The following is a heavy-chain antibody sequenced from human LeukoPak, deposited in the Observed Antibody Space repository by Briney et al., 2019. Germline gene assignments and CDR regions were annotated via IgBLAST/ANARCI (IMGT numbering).Heavy chain of an antibody. V-gene: IGHV3-30*18. CDR1: GFTFSSYG. CDR2: ISYDGSNK. CDR3: AKTKGYSYGYYFDY. Sequence: GGSLRLSCAASGFTFSSYGMHWVRQAPGKGLEWVAVISYDGSNKYYADSVKGRFTISRDNSKNTLYLQMNSLRAEDTAVYYCAKTKGYSYGYYFDYWGQGTLVTVSS. J-gene: IGHJ4*02. D-gene: IGHD5-18*01.